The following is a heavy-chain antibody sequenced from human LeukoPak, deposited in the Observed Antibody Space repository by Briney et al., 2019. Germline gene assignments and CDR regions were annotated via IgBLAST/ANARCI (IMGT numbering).Heavy chain of an antibody. V-gene: IGHV4-34*01. J-gene: IGHJ3*02. CDR2: INHSGST. CDR3: ARGLIVVVVAATRDAFDI. CDR1: GRSFSGYY. D-gene: IGHD2-15*01. Sequence: SETLSLTCAVYGRSFSGYYWSWIRQPPGKGLEWIGEINHSGSTNYNPSLKSRVTISVDTSKNQFSLKLSSVTAADTAVYYCARGLIVVVVAATRDAFDIWGQGTMVTVSS.